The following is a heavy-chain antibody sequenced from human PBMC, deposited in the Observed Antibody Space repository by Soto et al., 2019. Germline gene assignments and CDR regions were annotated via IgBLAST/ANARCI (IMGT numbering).Heavy chain of an antibody. CDR3: ASFKVNDREFDY. CDR2: IYHSGSS. V-gene: IGHV4-30-2*01. J-gene: IGHJ4*02. Sequence: QLQLQESGSGLVKPSQTLCLTCSVSGGSVSSGGYSWSWIRQPPGKGLEWIGYIYHSGSSYYNPSLKSRVTISVDRSKNQFSLKLSSVTAADTAMYYCASFKVNDREFDYWGQGTLVTVSS. CDR1: GGSVSSGGYS.